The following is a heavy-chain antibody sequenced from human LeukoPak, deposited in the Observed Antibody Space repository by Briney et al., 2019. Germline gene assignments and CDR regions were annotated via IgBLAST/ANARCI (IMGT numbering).Heavy chain of an antibody. CDR2: IYYSGDS. D-gene: IGHD2/OR15-2a*01. CDR3: ARHGNIVILPLTSKAFDI. V-gene: IGHV4-39*01. CDR1: GGSISSSSYY. J-gene: IGHJ3*02. Sequence: SETLSLTCTVSGGSISSSSYYWGWIRQPPGKGLEWIGSIYYSGDSYYNPSLKSRVTTSVDTSKSQFSLRLSSVTAADTAVYYCARHGNIVILPLTSKAFDIWGQGSMVTVSS.